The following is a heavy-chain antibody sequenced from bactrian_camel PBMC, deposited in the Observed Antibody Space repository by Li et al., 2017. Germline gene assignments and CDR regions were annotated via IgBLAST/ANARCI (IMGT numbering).Heavy chain of an antibody. CDR2: IYTGGGAT. J-gene: IGHJ4*01. D-gene: IGHD4*01. CDR3: AVGDWYIAFPY. V-gene: IGHV3S1*01. CDR1: GYIYSSGC. Sequence: HVQLVESGGGSVQAGETLSLSCTASGYIYSSGCMAWFRQAPGKGTEGVACIYTGGGATYYADSVKGRFTISHDHAKNTVYLRMNSLKTEDTAVYYCAVGDWYIAFPYWGQGTQVTVS.